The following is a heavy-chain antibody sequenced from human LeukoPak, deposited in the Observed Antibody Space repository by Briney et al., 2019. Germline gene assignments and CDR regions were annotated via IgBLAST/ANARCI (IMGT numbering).Heavy chain of an antibody. D-gene: IGHD5-12*01. CDR3: ARALERIVATDYGMDV. J-gene: IGHJ6*02. V-gene: IGHV1-69*04. CDR2: IIPILGIA. CDR1: GGTFISYA. Sequence: SVKVSCKASGGTFISYAISWVRQAPGQGLEWMGRIIPILGIANYAQKFQGRVTITADKSTSTAYMELSSLRSEDTAVYYCARALERIVATDYGMDVWGQGTTVTVSS.